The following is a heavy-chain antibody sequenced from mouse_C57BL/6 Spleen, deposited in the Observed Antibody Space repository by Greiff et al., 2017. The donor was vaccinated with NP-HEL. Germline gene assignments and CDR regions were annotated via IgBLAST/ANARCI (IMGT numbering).Heavy chain of an antibody. J-gene: IGHJ1*03. V-gene: IGHV8-8*01. CDR1: GFSLSTFGMG. Sequence: VMLVESGPGILQPSQTLSLTCSFSGFSLSTFGMGVGWIRQPSGKGLEWLAHIWWDDDKYYNPALKSGLTISKDTSKNQVFLKIANVDTADTATYYGARIEDDYDRGYWYFDVWGTGTTVTVSS. D-gene: IGHD2-4*01. CDR2: IWWDDDK. CDR3: ARIEDDYDRGYWYFDV.